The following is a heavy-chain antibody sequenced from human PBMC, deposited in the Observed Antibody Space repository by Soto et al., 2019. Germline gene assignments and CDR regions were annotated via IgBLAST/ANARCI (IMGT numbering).Heavy chain of an antibody. CDR3: ASVAESYYDSSGYSAS. Sequence: ASVKVSFKASGYSFTSYGISWVRQAPGQGLEWMGWISAYNGNTNYAQKLQGRVTMTTDTSTSTAYMELRSLRSDDTAVYYCASVAESYYDSSGYSASWGQGTLVTVSS. CDR1: GYSFTSYG. D-gene: IGHD3-22*01. V-gene: IGHV1-18*01. J-gene: IGHJ4*02. CDR2: ISAYNGNT.